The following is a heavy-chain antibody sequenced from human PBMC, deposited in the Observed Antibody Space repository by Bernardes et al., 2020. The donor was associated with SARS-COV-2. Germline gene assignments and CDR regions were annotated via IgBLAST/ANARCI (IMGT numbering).Heavy chain of an antibody. Sequence: SETLSLTCTVSGASVSNDFYYFSWIPQPNGRGLEYIRRFHASGNTYYNPSLKSRVTISRDTSKNHFSLQLTSVTAADTAVYFCALTSVVPWAFNIWDQGTMVTVSS. D-gene: IGHD4-17*01. V-gene: IGHV4-61*02. J-gene: IGHJ3*02. CDR1: GASVSNDFYY. CDR2: FHASGNT. CDR3: ALTSVVPWAFNI.